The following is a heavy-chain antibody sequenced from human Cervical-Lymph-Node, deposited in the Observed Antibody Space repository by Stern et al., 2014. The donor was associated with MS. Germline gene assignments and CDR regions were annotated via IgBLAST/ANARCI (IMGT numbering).Heavy chain of an antibody. V-gene: IGHV1-69*01. CDR2: IIPISGKR. J-gene: IGHJ6*02. CDR3: ASIYTAWDNPMHFYGMDV. D-gene: IGHD1-14*01. Sequence: VQLVQSGAEVKKPGSSVKVSCKASGGTFRRYAFTWVRQAPGQGLEWMGGIIPISGKRKHAQKFEGRVNLIEDESTSTAYMELSSLRSEDAAVYYCASIYTAWDNPMHFYGMDVCGQGTTVTVSS. CDR1: GGTFRRYA.